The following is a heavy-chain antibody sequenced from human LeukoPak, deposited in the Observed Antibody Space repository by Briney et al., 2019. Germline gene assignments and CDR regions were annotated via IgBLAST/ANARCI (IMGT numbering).Heavy chain of an antibody. V-gene: IGHV3-21*01. CDR2: ISSSSSYI. CDR3: ARWLELMRNFDW. CDR1: GVTFSSYS. D-gene: IGHD5-24*01. J-gene: IGHJ4*02. Sequence: GGSLRLSCAASGVTFSSYSMNWVCQAPGRGLGWVSSISSSSSYIYYADSMKGRFTISRDNAKSSLYLQMYSLRAEDTAVYYCARWLELMRNFDWWGQGTLVTVSS.